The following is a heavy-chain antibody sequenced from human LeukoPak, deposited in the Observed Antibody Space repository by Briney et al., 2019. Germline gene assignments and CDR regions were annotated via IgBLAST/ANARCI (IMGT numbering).Heavy chain of an antibody. CDR3: AKDAGAPGGGRAYLDY. J-gene: IGHJ4*02. CDR2: ITGNDGST. V-gene: IGHV3-23*01. D-gene: IGHD1-26*01. Sequence: SGGSLSLSCAASGFTFSSNAMRWVRQAPGKGLEWVSVITGNDGSTYYADPVKGRFTIARDNSKNTLSLQINSLRAEDTAVYYCAKDAGAPGGGRAYLDYWAKGTLVTVPP. CDR1: GFTFSSNA.